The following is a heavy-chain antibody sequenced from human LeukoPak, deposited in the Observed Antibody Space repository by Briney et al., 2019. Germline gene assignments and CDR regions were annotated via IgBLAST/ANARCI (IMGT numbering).Heavy chain of an antibody. CDR3: ARHEGSYSGSYFRAFDI. D-gene: IGHD1-26*01. V-gene: IGHV4-59*08. CDR1: GGSISSYY. CDR2: IYYSGST. J-gene: IGHJ3*02. Sequence: SQTLSLTCTVSGGSISSYYWSWIRQPPGKGLEWIGYIYYSGSTNYNPSLKSRVTISVDTSKNQFSLKLTSVTAADTPVYHCARHEGSYSGSYFRAFDIWGQGTMVTVSS.